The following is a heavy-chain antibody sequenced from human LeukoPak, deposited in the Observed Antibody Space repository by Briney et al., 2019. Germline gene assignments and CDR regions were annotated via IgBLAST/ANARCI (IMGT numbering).Heavy chain of an antibody. D-gene: IGHD6-13*01. CDR2: IRYDGSNK. CDR1: GFTFSSYG. Sequence: GGSLRLSCAASGFTFSSYGMHWVRQAPGKGLEWVAFIRYDGSNKYYADSVKGRFTISRDNSKNTLYLQMNSLRAEDTAVYYCAKDPPPYSSSWYYFDYWGQGTLVTVSS. V-gene: IGHV3-30*02. J-gene: IGHJ4*02. CDR3: AKDPPPYSSSWYYFDY.